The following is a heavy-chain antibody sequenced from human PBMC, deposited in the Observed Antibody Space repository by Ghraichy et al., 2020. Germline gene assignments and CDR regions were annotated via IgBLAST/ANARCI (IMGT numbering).Heavy chain of an antibody. Sequence: SETLSLTCAVSGGSISCGGYSWSWIRQPPGKGLEWIGYIYHSGSTYYNPSLKSRVTISVDRSKNQFSLKLSSVTAADTAVYYCARGEDFDYWGQGTLVTVSS. CDR2: IYHSGST. J-gene: IGHJ4*02. CDR3: ARGEDFDY. V-gene: IGHV4-30-2*01. CDR1: GGSISCGGYS.